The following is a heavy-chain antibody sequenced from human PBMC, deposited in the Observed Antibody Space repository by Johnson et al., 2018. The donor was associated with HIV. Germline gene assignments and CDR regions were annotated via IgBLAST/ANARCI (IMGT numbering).Heavy chain of an antibody. D-gene: IGHD1-26*01. J-gene: IGHJ3*02. CDR2: ISGSGGST. Sequence: VQLVESGGGVVQPGRSLRLSCAASGFTVSSNYMSWVRQAPGKGLEWVSAISGSGGSTYYADSVKGRFNISRDHSKNTLYRQMNSLGAEDTAVYYCAKAELVGALEGGAFDIWGQGTMVTVSS. V-gene: IGHV3-23*04. CDR1: GFTVSSNY. CDR3: AKAELVGALEGGAFDI.